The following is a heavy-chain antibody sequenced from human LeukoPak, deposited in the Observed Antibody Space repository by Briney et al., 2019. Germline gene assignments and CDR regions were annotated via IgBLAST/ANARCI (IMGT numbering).Heavy chain of an antibody. CDR2: IYYSGSA. V-gene: IGHV4-39*01. D-gene: IGHD1-26*01. J-gene: IGHJ4*02. Sequence: SETLSLTCTVSGGSISSSSYYWGWIRQPPGKGLEWIGSIYYSGSAYYNPSLKSRVTISVDTSKNQFSLKLSSVTAADTAVYYCATSGSSESSNPDWGQGTLVTVSS. CDR3: ATSGSSESSNPD. CDR1: GGSISSSSYY.